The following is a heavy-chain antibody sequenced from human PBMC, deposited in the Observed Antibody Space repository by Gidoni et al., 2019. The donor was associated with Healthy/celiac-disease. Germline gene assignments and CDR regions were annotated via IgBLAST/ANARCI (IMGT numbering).Heavy chain of an antibody. CDR3: ARGLPLSFEGATNFDY. V-gene: IGHV4-34*01. CDR2: INHSGST. CDR1: GGSFSGYY. D-gene: IGHD1-26*01. J-gene: IGHJ4*02. Sequence: QVQLQQWGAGLLKPSETLSLTCAVYGGSFSGYYWSWIRQPPGKGLEWIGEINHSGSTNYNPSIKSRVTISVDTSKNQFSLKLSSVTAADTAVYYCARGLPLSFEGATNFDYWGQGTLVTVSS.